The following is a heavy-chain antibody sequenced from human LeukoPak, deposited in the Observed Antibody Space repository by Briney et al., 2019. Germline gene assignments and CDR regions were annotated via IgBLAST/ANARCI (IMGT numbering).Heavy chain of an antibody. CDR2: IMSNNSGT. V-gene: IGHV1-2*02. CDR3: ARDPVDGYYHFDY. Sequence: ASVKVSCKAAGYRISDSHMHWVRQAPGQGPEWMGWIMSNNSGTHYAQKFQGRVTMTRDTSVSTAYFELTSLRSDDTAIYYCARDPVDGYYHFDYWGQGTLVTVSP. CDR1: GYRISDSH. D-gene: IGHD1-26*01. J-gene: IGHJ4*02.